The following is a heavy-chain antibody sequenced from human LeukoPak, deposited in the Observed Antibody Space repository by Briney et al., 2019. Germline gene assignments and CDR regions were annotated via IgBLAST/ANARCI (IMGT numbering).Heavy chain of an antibody. CDR3: AIGETSPTPHFDY. Sequence: PGGSLRLSCEASGFTSTRYSMAWVSQAPGKGLEWVSIISDDSSDTHYSDSLKGRFTISRDNSWKTLSLQMNSLRVEDTAAYSCAIGETSPTPHFDYWGQGTVVTVSS. V-gene: IGHV3-23*01. CDR1: GFTSTRYS. J-gene: IGHJ4*02. CDR2: ISDDSSDT.